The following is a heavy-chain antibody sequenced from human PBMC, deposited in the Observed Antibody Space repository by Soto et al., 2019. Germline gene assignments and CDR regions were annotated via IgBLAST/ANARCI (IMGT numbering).Heavy chain of an antibody. Sequence: QVQLVQSGAEVKKPGASVKVSCKASGYTFTSYGISWVRQAPGQGLEWMGWISAYNGNTNYAQKLQGRVTMTTDTSTSTAYMELRSLRSDDTAVYYCARESVLLWFGEPISIDYWGQGTLVTVSS. CDR1: GYTFTSYG. CDR2: ISAYNGNT. V-gene: IGHV1-18*01. D-gene: IGHD3-10*01. J-gene: IGHJ4*02. CDR3: ARESVLLWFGEPISIDY.